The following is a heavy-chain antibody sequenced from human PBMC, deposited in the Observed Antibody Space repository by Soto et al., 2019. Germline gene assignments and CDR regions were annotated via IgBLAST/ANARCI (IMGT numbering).Heavy chain of an antibody. CDR2: ISYDGGNK. D-gene: IGHD6-19*01. CDR3: ARGSSGWYKDAFDI. J-gene: IGHJ3*02. V-gene: IGHV3-30-3*01. CDR1: GFTFSSYA. Sequence: QVQLVESGGGVVQPGRSLRPSCAASGFTFSSYAMHWVRQAPGKGLEWVAVISYDGGNKYYADSVKGRFTISRDNSKNTLYLQMNSLRAEDTAVYYCARGSSGWYKDAFDIWGQGTMVTVSS.